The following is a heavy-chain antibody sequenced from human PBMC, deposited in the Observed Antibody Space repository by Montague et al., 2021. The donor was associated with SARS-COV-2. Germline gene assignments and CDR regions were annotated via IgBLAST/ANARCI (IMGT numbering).Heavy chain of an antibody. D-gene: IGHD3-10*01. CDR3: ASSYYYGSGTYVYNYYMDV. J-gene: IGHJ6*03. CDR1: GGSVSSSPYY. CDR2: ISYSGRT. V-gene: IGHV4-39*01. Sequence: SETLSLTCTVSGGSVSSSPYYWGWIRQPPGRGLEWVGSISYSGRTYFSPSLKSRLTISVDSSESQFSLRLSSVTAADTAVYYCASSYYYGSGTYVYNYYMDVWGKGTTVTVSS.